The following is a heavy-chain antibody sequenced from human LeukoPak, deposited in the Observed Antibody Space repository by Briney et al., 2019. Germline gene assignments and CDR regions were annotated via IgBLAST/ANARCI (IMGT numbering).Heavy chain of an antibody. D-gene: IGHD5-18*01. CDR2: INPNSGGT. Sequence: GASVKVSCTAPGYTFTGYYMHWVRQAPGQGLEWMGWINPNSGGTNYAQKFQGRVTMTRDTSISTAYMELSRLRSDDTAVYYCARVFVDTAMAPPFDYWGQGTLVTVSS. V-gene: IGHV1-2*02. J-gene: IGHJ4*02. CDR3: ARVFVDTAMAPPFDY. CDR1: GYTFTGYY.